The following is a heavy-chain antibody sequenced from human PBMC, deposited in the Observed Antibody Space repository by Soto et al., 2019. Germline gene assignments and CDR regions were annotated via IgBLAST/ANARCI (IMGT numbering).Heavy chain of an antibody. Sequence: QVQLQESGPGLVKPSGTLSLTCAVSGGSISSSNWWSWVRQPPGKGLEWIGEIYHSGNTNDNPSLKRGXTXAXXKSRNQVSRKLSSVTAADTAVYYCARRWGEGRVDYWGQGTLVTVSS. CDR3: ARRWGEGRVDY. V-gene: IGHV4-4*02. D-gene: IGHD3-10*01. CDR1: GGSISSSNW. J-gene: IGHJ4*02. CDR2: IYHSGNT.